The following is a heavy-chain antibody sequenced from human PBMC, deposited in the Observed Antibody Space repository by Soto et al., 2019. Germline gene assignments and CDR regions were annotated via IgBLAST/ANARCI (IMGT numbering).Heavy chain of an antibody. CDR2: IGIGSSTK. J-gene: IGHJ3*01. CDR1: GLTFNSYS. V-gene: IGHV3-48*01. D-gene: IGHD3-22*01. Sequence: GGSLRLSCAASGLTFNSYSMHWVRQAPGKGLEWVSYIGIGSSTKYYADSVKGRFTISRDNAKNSLYLQMNSLRAEDTAVYYCARDQLYYNDISGRPLNAFDVWGQGTMVTVSS. CDR3: ARDQLYYNDISGRPLNAFDV.